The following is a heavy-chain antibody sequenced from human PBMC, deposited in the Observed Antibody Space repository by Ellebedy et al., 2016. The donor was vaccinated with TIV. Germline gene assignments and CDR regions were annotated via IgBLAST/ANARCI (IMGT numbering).Heavy chain of an antibody. J-gene: IGHJ4*02. CDR2: IYSGGAT. CDR1: AFTVGNNY. Sequence: GESLKISCAASAFTVGNNYMAWVRQAPGKGLEWVSLIYSGGATHYADSVKGRFTISRDSSKNTLYLQMNSRRAEDTAVYYCMRRWSWGQGTLVTVSS. CDR3: MRRWS. V-gene: IGHV3-66*04. D-gene: IGHD2-15*01.